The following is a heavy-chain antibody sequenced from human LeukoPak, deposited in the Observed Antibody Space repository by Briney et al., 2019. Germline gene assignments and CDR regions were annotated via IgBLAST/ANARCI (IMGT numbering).Heavy chain of an antibody. CDR3: ARAPRVLRFLEWLPLYMDV. CDR1: DGSFSGYY. V-gene: IGHV4-34*01. CDR2: INHSGST. Sequence: SETLSLTCAVYDGSFSGYYWSWIRQPPGKGLEWIGEINHSGSTNYNPSLKSRVTISVDTSKNQFSLKLSSVTAADTAVYYCARAPRVLRFLEWLPLYMDVWGKGTTVTVSS. D-gene: IGHD3-3*01. J-gene: IGHJ6*03.